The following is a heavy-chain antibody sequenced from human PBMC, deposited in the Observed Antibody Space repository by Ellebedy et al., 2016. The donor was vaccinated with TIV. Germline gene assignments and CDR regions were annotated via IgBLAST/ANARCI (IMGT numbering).Heavy chain of an antibody. CDR1: GFTFNNYG. Sequence: PGGSLRLSCAASGFTFNNYGMHWVRQAPGKGLEWVAVVWSDGSNKYYADSVKGRFTISRDNSKNTLYLQMNSLRAEDTAVYYCAKDVLVGTTPPSLDSWGQGTLVTVSS. J-gene: IGHJ4*02. CDR2: VWSDGSNK. D-gene: IGHD3-22*01. V-gene: IGHV3-33*06. CDR3: AKDVLVGTTPPSLDS.